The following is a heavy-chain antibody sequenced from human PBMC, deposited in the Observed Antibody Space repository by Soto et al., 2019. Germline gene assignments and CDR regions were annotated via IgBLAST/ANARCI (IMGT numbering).Heavy chain of an antibody. Sequence: KTGGSLRLSCAASGFTFSSYSINWVRQAPGKGLEWVSSISSSSSYIYYADSVKGRFTISRDNAKNSLYLQMNSLRAEDTAVYYCASGDFFDYYYGMDVWGQGTTVTVSS. CDR3: ASGDFFDYYYGMDV. CDR2: ISSSSSYI. D-gene: IGHD2-21*01. J-gene: IGHJ6*02. CDR1: GFTFSSYS. V-gene: IGHV3-21*01.